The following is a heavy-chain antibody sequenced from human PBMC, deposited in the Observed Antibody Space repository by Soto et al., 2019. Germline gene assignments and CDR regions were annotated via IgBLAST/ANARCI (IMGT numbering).Heavy chain of an antibody. CDR2: IYYSGTT. D-gene: IGHD1-26*01. J-gene: IGHJ4*02. CDR1: GYSISSSNW. V-gene: IGHV4-28*01. Sequence: QVQLQESGPGLVKPSDTLSLTCAVSGYSISSSNWWGWIRQPPGKGLEWIGYIYYSGTTYYNPSLKSRGTMSVDTSKNQFSLTLTSVTAVDTAVYYWARREIQGPIDYWGQGTLVTVSS. CDR3: ARREIQGPIDY.